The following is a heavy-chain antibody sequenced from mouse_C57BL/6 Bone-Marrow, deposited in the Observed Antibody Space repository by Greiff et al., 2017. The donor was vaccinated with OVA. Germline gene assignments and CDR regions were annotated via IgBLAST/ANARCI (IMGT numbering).Heavy chain of an antibody. V-gene: IGHV2-2*01. CDR1: GFSLNSYG. D-gene: IGHD2-3*01. CDR3: ARNGYYVYWYFDF. Sequence: QVQLQQSGPGLVQPSQSLSITCTVSGFSLNSYGVHWVRQSPGKGLEWLGVIWSGGSTDYNAAFISRLSIRKDNSKSHVFFKMNSLQADDTAIYYCARNGYYVYWYFDFWGTGTTVTVSS. J-gene: IGHJ1*03. CDR2: IWSGGST.